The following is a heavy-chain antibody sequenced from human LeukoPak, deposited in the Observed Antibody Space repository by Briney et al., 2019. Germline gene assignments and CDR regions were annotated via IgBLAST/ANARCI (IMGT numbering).Heavy chain of an antibody. D-gene: IGHD6-13*01. Sequence: PGGSLRLSCAASGFTFSSYAMSWVCQAPGKGLEWVSAISGSGGSTYYADSVKGRFTISRDNSKNTLYLQMNSLRAEDTAVYYCAKGGYSSSWSNLNWFDPWGQGTLVTVSS. V-gene: IGHV3-23*01. CDR3: AKGGYSSSWSNLNWFDP. J-gene: IGHJ5*02. CDR1: GFTFSSYA. CDR2: ISGSGGST.